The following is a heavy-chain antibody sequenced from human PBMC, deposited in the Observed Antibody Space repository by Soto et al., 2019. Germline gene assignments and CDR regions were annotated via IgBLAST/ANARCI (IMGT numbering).Heavy chain of an antibody. Sequence: TLSLTCTVSGASVSSGAYYWGWVRQRPGRGLEWIGYIYESGYTYYNTSLKSRLTLSLDRSNNQFSLGLPSVTAADTAAYYCARALRHTAMVYTCFDPWGEGTLVTVSS. J-gene: IGHJ5*02. V-gene: IGHV4-31*03. CDR2: IYESGYT. CDR1: GASVSSGAYY. CDR3: ARALRHTAMVYTCFDP. D-gene: IGHD5-18*01.